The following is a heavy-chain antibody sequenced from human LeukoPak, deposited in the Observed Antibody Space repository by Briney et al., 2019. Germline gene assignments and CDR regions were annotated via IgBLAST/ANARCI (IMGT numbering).Heavy chain of an antibody. CDR2: ISTRSSYI. CDR1: GFTFSNYS. CDR3: VKSTRAVMAMMDV. D-gene: IGHD3-16*01. V-gene: IGHV3-21*01. J-gene: IGHJ6*04. Sequence: SGGSLRLSCAASGFTFSNYSMNWVRQAPGKGLEWVSSISTRSSYIYHADSVKGRFTISRDNAKNSLFLQMNSLRAEDTAVYFCVKSTRAVMAMMDVWGKGTTVTVSS.